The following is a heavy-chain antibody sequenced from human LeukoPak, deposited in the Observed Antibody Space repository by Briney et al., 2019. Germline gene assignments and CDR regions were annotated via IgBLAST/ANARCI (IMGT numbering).Heavy chain of an antibody. CDR2: MYYSGST. CDR1: GGSISSSTYC. J-gene: IGHJ2*01. Sequence: PSETLSLTCTVSGGSISSSTYCWSWVRQPPGKGLEWIGCMYYSGSTYYSSSLKGRVTISLDTPKSQFSLRLNSVTASDTAVYYCARGVTMIVVVIHDWYFDLWGRGTLVTVSS. CDR3: ARGVTMIVVVIHDWYFDL. V-gene: IGHV4-39*01. D-gene: IGHD3-22*01.